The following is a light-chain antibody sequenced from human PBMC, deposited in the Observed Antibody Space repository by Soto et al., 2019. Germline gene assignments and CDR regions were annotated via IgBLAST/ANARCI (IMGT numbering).Light chain of an antibody. Sequence: QSALTQPASVSGSPGQSITTSCTGTSSDVGGYKYVSWYQQHPGKAPKFLISEVSNRPSGVSSRFSGSKSGNTASLTISGLQAEDEADYYCTSKTSTSPYVFGTGTKVTVL. CDR3: TSKTSTSPYV. J-gene: IGLJ1*01. CDR2: EVS. V-gene: IGLV2-14*01. CDR1: SSDVGGYKY.